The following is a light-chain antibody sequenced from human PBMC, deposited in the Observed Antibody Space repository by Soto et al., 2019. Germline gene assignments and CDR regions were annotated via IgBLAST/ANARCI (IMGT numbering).Light chain of an antibody. CDR1: SSDVGGYNY. CDR3: SSYRSSSTV. Sequence: QSALTQPASVSGSPGRSITISCTGTSSDVGGYNYVSWYQQHPGKVPKLMIYEVSNRPSGVSNRFSGSKSDNTASLTISGLQAEDEADYYCSSYRSSSTVFGTGTKVTVL. CDR2: EVS. J-gene: IGLJ1*01. V-gene: IGLV2-14*01.